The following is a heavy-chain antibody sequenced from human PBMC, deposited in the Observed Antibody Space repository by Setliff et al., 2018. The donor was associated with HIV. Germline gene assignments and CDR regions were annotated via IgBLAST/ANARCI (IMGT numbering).Heavy chain of an antibody. V-gene: IGHV1-69*10. Sequence: GASVKVSCKASGGTFSSYAISWVRQAPGQGLEWMGGIIPILGIANYAQKFQGRVTITADESTSTAYMELSSLRSEDTAVYYCARDLGYCSGGSCYSHFDYWGQGTLVTSPQ. CDR3: ARDLGYCSGGSCYSHFDY. CDR1: GGTFSSYA. J-gene: IGHJ4*02. D-gene: IGHD2-15*01. CDR2: IIPILGIA.